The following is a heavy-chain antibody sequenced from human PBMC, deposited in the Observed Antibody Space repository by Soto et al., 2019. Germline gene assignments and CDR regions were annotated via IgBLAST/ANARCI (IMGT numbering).Heavy chain of an antibody. CDR1: GFTFTSYA. CDR2: TSGSGDTT. D-gene: IGHD5-12*01. J-gene: IGHJ4*02. V-gene: IGHV3-23*01. Sequence: PGGSLRLSCEASGFTFTSYAMSWVRQAPGKGLEWVSATSGSGDTTYYADSVKGRFTISRDNSEKRLYLQMNSLRAEDTAVYYCAKMVHGGYVSYFDSWRQGTLVTVSS. CDR3: AKMVHGGYVSYFDS.